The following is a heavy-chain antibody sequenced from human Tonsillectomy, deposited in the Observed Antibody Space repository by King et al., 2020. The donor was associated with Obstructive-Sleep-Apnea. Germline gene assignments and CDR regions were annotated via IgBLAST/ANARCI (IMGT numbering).Heavy chain of an antibody. J-gene: IGHJ4*02. V-gene: IGHV3-23*04. CDR2: ISGRGGRT. Sequence: VQLVESGGGLVQPGGSLRLSCAASGFTFSSYAISWVRQAPGKGLEWGSAISGRGGRTYYADSVKGRFTISRDNSKNTLYLQMNSLRAEDTALYYCAKDRTGSSHWGQGTLVTVSS. CDR1: GFTFSSYA. D-gene: IGHD2-15*01. CDR3: AKDRTGSSH.